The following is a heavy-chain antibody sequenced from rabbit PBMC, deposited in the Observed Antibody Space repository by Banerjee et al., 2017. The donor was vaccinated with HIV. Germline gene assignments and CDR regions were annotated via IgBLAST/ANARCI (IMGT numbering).Heavy chain of an antibody. CDR1: GFTLSSYV. D-gene: IGHD2-1*01. CDR3: ARGAGHADYGDASL. CDR2: INTGSGSA. V-gene: IGHV1S45*01. Sequence: QEQLEESGGGLVKPEGSLKLSCTVSGFTLSSYVMCWVRQAPGKGLEWIGCINTGSGSAYYANWAKGRFTISKTSSTTVTLKMTSLTAADTATYFCARGAGHADYGDASLWGQGTLVTVS. J-gene: IGHJ4*01.